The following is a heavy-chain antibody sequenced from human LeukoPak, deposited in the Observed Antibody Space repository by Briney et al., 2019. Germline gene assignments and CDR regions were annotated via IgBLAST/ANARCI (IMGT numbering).Heavy chain of an antibody. J-gene: IGHJ3*01. CDR2: IWYGGSNK. Sequence: PGRSLRLSCAASGFTFSSYGMHWVRQAPGKGLEWVAVIWYGGSNKYYADSVKGRFTISRDNSENTMYLQMNNLRAEDTAVYYCARRGTPNAFDLWGQGTMVTVSS. V-gene: IGHV3-33*08. CDR3: ARRGTPNAFDL. CDR1: GFTFSSYG. D-gene: IGHD3-16*01.